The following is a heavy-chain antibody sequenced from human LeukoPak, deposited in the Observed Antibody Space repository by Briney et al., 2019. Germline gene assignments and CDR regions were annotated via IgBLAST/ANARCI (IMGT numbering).Heavy chain of an antibody. V-gene: IGHV3-23*01. J-gene: IGHJ4*02. D-gene: IGHD3-10*01. Sequence: GGSLRLSCAASGFTFSSYAMTWVRQAPGKGLEWVSAISGSGGRTYYADSVKGRFTISRDNSKNTLYLQMNSLRAEDTAVYYCAPGGPGYYFDYWGQGTLVTVSS. CDR1: GFTFSSYA. CDR3: APGGPGYYFDY. CDR2: ISGSGGRT.